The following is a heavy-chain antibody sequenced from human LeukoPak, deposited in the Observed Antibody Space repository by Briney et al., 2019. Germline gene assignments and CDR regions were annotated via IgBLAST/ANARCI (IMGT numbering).Heavy chain of an antibody. D-gene: IGHD4-23*01. CDR1: GFIFSNAW. V-gene: IGHV3-15*01. Sequence: GGSLRLSCAASGFIFSNAWMSWVRQAPGKGLEWVGHIKSKTDGGATDYAAPVKGRFTISRDDSKNTLYLQMSSLKTEDTAVYYCTTDPSRWYPVSYWGQGTLVTVSS. CDR2: IKSKTDGGAT. CDR3: TTDPSRWYPVSY. J-gene: IGHJ4*02.